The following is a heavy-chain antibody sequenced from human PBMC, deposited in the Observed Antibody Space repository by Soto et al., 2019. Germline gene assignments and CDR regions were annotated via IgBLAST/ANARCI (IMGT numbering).Heavy chain of an antibody. CDR3: AKGTSDWDLIFDN. CDR1: GFSFSDYA. D-gene: IGHD6-19*01. V-gene: IGHV3-23*01. Sequence: VQLLESGGRWVRPGGSLRLSCAASGFSFSDYALNWVRQAPGKGLEWVSGISGSGGTTYYAESVKGRFTISRDNSKNTVYLQMSGLRAEDTALYYCAKGTSDWDLIFDNWGRGTLVTVSS. J-gene: IGHJ4*02. CDR2: ISGSGGTT.